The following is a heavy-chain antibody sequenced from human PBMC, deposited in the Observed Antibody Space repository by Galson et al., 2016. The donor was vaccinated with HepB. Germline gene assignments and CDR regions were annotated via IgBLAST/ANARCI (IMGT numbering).Heavy chain of an antibody. CDR2: INPNTGKP. CDR1: GYSFTSYN. V-gene: IGHV7-4-1*02. CDR3: ARLAVSDAVGDDYFDY. Sequence: SVKVSCKASGYSFTSYNLNWVRQAPGQGLEWMGWINPNTGKPTYAQGFTGRFVFSLDTSVSTAYLQISGLKAEDTAVYFCARLAVSDAVGDDYFDYWGQGTLVTVSS. D-gene: IGHD3-16*01. J-gene: IGHJ4*02.